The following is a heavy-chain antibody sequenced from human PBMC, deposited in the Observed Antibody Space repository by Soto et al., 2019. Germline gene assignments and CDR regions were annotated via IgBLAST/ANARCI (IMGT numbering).Heavy chain of an antibody. D-gene: IGHD2-21*01. J-gene: IGHJ4*02. Sequence: PGGSLRLSCAASGLTFSTYGMHWVRQAPGKGLEWVAEISNDGDNKNYAVSVKGRFTISRDNSKNTLYLQMNSLRAEDTAVYYCAKDRPHIVGLFDYWGQGTLVTVSS. V-gene: IGHV3-30*18. CDR2: ISNDGDNK. CDR1: GLTFSTYG. CDR3: AKDRPHIVGLFDY.